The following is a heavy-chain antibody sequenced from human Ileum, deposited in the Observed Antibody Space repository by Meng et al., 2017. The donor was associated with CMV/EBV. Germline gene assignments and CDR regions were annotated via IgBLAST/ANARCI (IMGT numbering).Heavy chain of an antibody. CDR2: TKDKTVSFIT. CDR1: GISINDHY. CDR3: VRDNSNWTFDF. Sequence: AASGISINDHYMDWVRQAPGKGLEWVSRTKDKTVSFITEYAASVKGRFSISRDDSKNSLYLQMNNLKTEDTAMYYCVRDNSNWTFDFWGRGTLVTVSS. J-gene: IGHJ2*01. V-gene: IGHV3-72*01. D-gene: IGHD2/OR15-2a*01.